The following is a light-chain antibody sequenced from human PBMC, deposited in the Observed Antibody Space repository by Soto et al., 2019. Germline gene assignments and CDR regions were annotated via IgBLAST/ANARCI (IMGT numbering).Light chain of an antibody. J-gene: IGKJ3*01. Sequence: DIQMTQSPSSLSASVGDSVILTCRASQRLFSFLNWYQQAPGRAPKLLISTAYKLQSGVPSRFSGSESGTEFTLTISSLQPEAFAIYFYQQTYSAPFTFGPGTKVDVK. CDR2: TAY. CDR1: QRLFSF. V-gene: IGKV1-39*01. CDR3: QQTYSAPFT.